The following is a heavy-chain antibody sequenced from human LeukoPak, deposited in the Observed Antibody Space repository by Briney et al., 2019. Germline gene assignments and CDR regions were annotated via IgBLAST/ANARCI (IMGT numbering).Heavy chain of an antibody. CDR3: ARRRSDIVVVVASPLDYGMDV. J-gene: IGHJ6*02. CDR2: MNPNSGNT. CDR1: GYTFTSYD. Sequence: ASVKVSCKASGYTFTSYDINWVRQATGQGLEWTGWMNPNSGNTGYAQKFQGRVTMTRNTSISTAYMELSSLRSEDTAVYYCARRRSDIVVVVASPLDYGMDVWGQGTTVTVSS. D-gene: IGHD2-15*01. V-gene: IGHV1-8*01.